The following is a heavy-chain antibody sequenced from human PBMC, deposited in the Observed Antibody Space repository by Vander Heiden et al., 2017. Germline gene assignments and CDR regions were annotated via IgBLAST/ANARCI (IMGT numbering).Heavy chain of an antibody. J-gene: IGHJ4*02. Sequence: EVLLVESGVGLVQRGGSLRLSLAAPGFSFRSCSMNWVRQAPGKGLEWVSYISSSSGTINYADSVKGRFTISRDNAKNSLYLQMNSLRDEDTAVYYCARQRDHSVVVTAIGWPDYWGQGTLVTVSS. D-gene: IGHD2-21*02. CDR1: GFSFRSCS. CDR3: ARQRDHSVVVTAIGWPDY. CDR2: ISSSSGTI. V-gene: IGHV3-48*02.